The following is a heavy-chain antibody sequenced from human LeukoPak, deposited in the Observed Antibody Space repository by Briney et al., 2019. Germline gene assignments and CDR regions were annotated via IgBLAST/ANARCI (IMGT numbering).Heavy chain of an antibody. CDR3: ATYVDTAMVDDY. Sequence: GASVKVSCKASGCTFSSYALSWVRQPPGKGLEWMGRSIPIFGIANYAQKFQGRVTITADKSTSTAYMELSSLRSEDTAVYYCATYVDTAMVDDYWGQGTLVTVSS. D-gene: IGHD5-18*01. CDR1: GCTFSSYA. V-gene: IGHV1-69*04. J-gene: IGHJ4*02. CDR2: SIPIFGIA.